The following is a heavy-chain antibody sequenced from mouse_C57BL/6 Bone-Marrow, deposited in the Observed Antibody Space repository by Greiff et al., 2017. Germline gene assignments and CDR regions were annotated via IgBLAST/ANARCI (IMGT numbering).Heavy chain of an antibody. CDR2: IYPSDSET. V-gene: IGHV1-61*01. Sequence: QVHVKQPGAELVRPGSSVKLSCNASGYTFTSYWMDWVKQRPGQGLEWIGNIYPSDSETHYNQKFKDKATLTVDKSSSTAYMQLSSLTSEDSAVYYCARSYRFDNWGQGTTHTASS. D-gene: IGHD2-14*01. CDR3: ARSYRFDN. J-gene: IGHJ2*01. CDR1: GYTFTSYW.